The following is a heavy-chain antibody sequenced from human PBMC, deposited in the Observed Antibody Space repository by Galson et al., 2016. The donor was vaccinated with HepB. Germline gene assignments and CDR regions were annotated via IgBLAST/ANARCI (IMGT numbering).Heavy chain of an antibody. CDR3: ARGRGSSPTANGC. CDR1: GGAVNNGGYS. J-gene: IGHJ4*02. CDR2: MYYSGNT. Sequence: TLSLTCTVSGGAVNNGGYSWNWIRQRPGEGLEWIGYMYYSGNTYYNPSLKSRLSMSVDTSKNQFSLNLTSVTVADTAVYYCARGRGSSPTANGCWGQGTLVTVAS. V-gene: IGHV4-31*03. D-gene: IGHD2-21*02.